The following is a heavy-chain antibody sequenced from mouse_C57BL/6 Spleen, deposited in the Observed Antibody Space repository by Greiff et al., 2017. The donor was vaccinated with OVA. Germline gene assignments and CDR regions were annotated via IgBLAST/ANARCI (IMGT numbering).Heavy chain of an antibody. V-gene: IGHV1-62-2*01. D-gene: IGHD2-1*01. CDR3: ARNGGGYYGYYEWFAY. J-gene: IGHJ3*01. CDR1: GYTFTEYT. Sequence: VQLQQSGAELVKPGASVKLSCKASGYTFTEYTIHWVKQRSGQGLEWIGWFYPGSGSIKYNEKFKDKATLTADKSSSTVSMELSSLTSEDAAVYYCARNGGGYYGYYEWFAYWGQGTLVTVSA. CDR2: FYPGSGSI.